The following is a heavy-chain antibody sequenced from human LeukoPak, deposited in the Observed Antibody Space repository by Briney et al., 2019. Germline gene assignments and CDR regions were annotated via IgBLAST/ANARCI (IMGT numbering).Heavy chain of an antibody. CDR2: ISGTGGST. CDR1: GFTFSSYA. Sequence: GGSLRLSCAASGFTFSSYAMSWARQAPGKGLEWVSGISGTGGSTYYADSVKGRFTISRDNSKNTLYLQMNSLRAEDTAVYYCAKRYCSSTSCYRVDYWGQGTLVTVSS. J-gene: IGHJ4*02. D-gene: IGHD2-2*02. CDR3: AKRYCSSTSCYRVDY. V-gene: IGHV3-23*01.